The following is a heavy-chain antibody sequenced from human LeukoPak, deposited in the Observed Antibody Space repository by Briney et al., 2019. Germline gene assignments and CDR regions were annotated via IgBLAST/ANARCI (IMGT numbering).Heavy chain of an antibody. CDR3: ARAEGCGGDCYPLYYYYYGMDV. D-gene: IGHD2-21*02. Sequence: ASVKVSCKASGYTFTSYAMHWVRQAPGQRLEWMGWINAGNGNTKYSQKFQGRVTITRDTSASTAYMELSSLRSEDTAVYYCARAEGCGGDCYPLYYYYYGMDVWGQGTTVTASS. CDR1: GYTFTSYA. J-gene: IGHJ6*02. CDR2: INAGNGNT. V-gene: IGHV1-3*01.